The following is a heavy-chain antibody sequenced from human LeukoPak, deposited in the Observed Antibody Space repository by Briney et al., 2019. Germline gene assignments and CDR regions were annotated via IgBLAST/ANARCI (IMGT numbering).Heavy chain of an antibody. V-gene: IGHV4-34*01. CDR1: GGSFSGYY. CDR2: INHSGST. J-gene: IGHJ6*04. D-gene: IGHD3-10*01. Sequence: SETLSLTCAVYGGSFSGYYWSWIRQPPGKGLEWIGEINHSGSTNYNPSLKSRVTISVDTSKNQFSLKLSSVTAADTAVYYCARGGPGGSGSYYNPRYYGMDVWGKGTTVTVSS. CDR3: ARGGPGGSGSYYNPRYYGMDV.